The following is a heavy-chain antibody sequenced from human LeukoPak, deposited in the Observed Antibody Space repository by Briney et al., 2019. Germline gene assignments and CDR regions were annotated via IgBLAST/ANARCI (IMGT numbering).Heavy chain of an antibody. D-gene: IGHD3-10*01. Sequence: SETLSLTCAVYGGSFSGYYWSWIRQPPGKGLEWIGEINHSGSTNYNPSLKSRVTISVDTSKNQFSLKLSSVTAADTAVYYCARGTMVWGVIILVWGQGTLVTVSS. CDR2: INHSGST. CDR1: GGSFSGYY. CDR3: ARGTMVWGVIILV. J-gene: IGHJ4*02. V-gene: IGHV4-34*01.